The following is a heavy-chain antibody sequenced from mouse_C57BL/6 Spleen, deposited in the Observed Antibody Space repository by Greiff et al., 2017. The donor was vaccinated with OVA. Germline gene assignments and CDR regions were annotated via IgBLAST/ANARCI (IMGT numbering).Heavy chain of an antibody. CDR1: GFTFSDYY. Sequence: EVMLVESGGGLVQPGGSLKLSCAASGFTFSDYYMYWVRQTPEKRLEWVAYISNGGGSTYYPDTVKGRFTISRDNAKNTLYLQMSRLKSEDTAMYYCARHGGIYYDYDGYAMDYWGQGTSVTVSS. J-gene: IGHJ4*01. CDR3: ARHGGIYYDYDGYAMDY. V-gene: IGHV5-12*01. CDR2: ISNGGGST. D-gene: IGHD2-4*01.